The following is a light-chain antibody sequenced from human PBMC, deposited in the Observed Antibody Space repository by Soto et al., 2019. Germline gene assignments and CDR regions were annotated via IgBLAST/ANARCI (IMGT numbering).Light chain of an antibody. J-gene: IGKJ2*02. V-gene: IGKV3-15*01. CDR3: QQYNNWSRPWT. CDR1: QSVSSN. Sequence: EIVMTQSPATLSVSPGERASLSCRASQSVSSNLAWYQQKPGQAPRLLIYGASTRATGIPARFSGSGSGTEFTLTISSLQSEDFAVYYCQQYNNWSRPWTFGQGTKLEIK. CDR2: GAS.